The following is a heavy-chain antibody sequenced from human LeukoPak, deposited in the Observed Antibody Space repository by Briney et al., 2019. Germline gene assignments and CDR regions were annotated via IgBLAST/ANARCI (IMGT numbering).Heavy chain of an antibody. V-gene: IGHV3-23*01. CDR1: GFTFSNYA. D-gene: IGHD1-26*01. CDR2: ISVSGDIT. J-gene: IGHJ3*01. Sequence: AGGSLRLSCAASGFTFSNYAMTWVRQAPGKGLEWVSGISVSGDITYYADSVKGRFTISRDNSKKTLYLQMSSRRAEDTAVYYCATRPRELLSGIPWGQGTMVTVS. CDR3: ATRPRELLSGIP.